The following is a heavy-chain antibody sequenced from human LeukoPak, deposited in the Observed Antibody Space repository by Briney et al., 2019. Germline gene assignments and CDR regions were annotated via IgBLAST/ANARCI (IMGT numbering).Heavy chain of an antibody. CDR3: ARLNAVTMVRGVIWRFFDY. V-gene: IGHV5-51*01. J-gene: IGHJ4*02. CDR1: GSNFTNYW. D-gene: IGHD3-10*01. CDR2: IYPVDSDT. Sequence: KAGESLKISCKASGSNFTNYWIGWVRQMPGKGLEWMGIIYPVDSDTRYSPSFQGQVTISADKSISTGYLQWSSLKASDTAMYYCARLNAVTMVRGVIWRFFDYWGQGTLVTVSS.